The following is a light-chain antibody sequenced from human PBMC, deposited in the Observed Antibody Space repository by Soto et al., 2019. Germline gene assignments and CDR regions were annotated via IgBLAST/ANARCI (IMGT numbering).Light chain of an antibody. V-gene: IGLV2-14*01. Sequence: SALTQPASVSGSPGQSITISCTGTSSDVGGYNYVSWYQQHPGKAPTLMIYDVSNRPSGVSNRFSGSKSGNTASLTISGLQAEDEADYYCSSYTSSSTLVVFGGGTKLTVL. J-gene: IGLJ2*01. CDR2: DVS. CDR1: SSDVGGYNY. CDR3: SSYTSSSTLVV.